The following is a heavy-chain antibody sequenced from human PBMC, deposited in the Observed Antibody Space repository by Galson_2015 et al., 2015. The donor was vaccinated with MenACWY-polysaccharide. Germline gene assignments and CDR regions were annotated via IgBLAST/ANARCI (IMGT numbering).Heavy chain of an antibody. V-gene: IGHV3-30*18. Sequence: SLRLSCAVSGFTFSDYAIHWVRQAPGKGLEWLAVISYDGSNKYYSDSVRGRFTISRDNSNDMVYLHMNSLRGEDTAVYFCAKDRPLRGLTVLYYGMDVWGRGTAVTVSS. J-gene: IGHJ6*02. D-gene: IGHD3-10*01. CDR1: GFTFSDYA. CDR2: ISYDGSNK. CDR3: AKDRPLRGLTVLYYGMDV.